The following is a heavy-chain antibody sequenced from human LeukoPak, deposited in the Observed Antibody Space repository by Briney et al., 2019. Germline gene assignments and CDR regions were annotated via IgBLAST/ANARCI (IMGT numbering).Heavy chain of an antibody. CDR3: ARESIYYDSSGYYFDY. CDR2: IIPTFGTA. D-gene: IGHD3-22*01. Sequence: GASVKVSCKASGGTFSSYAISWVRQAPGQGLEWMGRIIPTFGTANYAQKFQGRVTITTDESTSTAYMELSSLRSEDTAVYYCARESIYYDSSGYYFDYWGQGTLVTVSS. J-gene: IGHJ4*02. V-gene: IGHV1-69*05. CDR1: GGTFSSYA.